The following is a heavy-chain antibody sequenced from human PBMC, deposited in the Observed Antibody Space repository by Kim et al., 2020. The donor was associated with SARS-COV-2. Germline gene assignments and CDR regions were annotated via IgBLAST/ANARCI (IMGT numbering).Heavy chain of an antibody. J-gene: IGHJ6*02. V-gene: IGHV3-13*04. CDR1: GFTFSSYD. CDR3: VRGAVTGTYGMDV. D-gene: IGHD6-13*01. Sequence: GGSLRLSCAASGFTFSSYDLHWARQPTGKGLEWVSAIDTDGKTYYPDSVKGRFTISRENAKNSVYLQMNSLRAGDTAVYYCVRGAVTGTYGMDVWGRGTT. CDR2: IDTDGKT.